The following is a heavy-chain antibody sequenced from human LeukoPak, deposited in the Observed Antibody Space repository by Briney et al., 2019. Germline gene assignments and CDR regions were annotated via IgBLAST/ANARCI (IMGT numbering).Heavy chain of an antibody. CDR2: IVVGSGNT. CDR1: GFTFTSSA. CDR3: AGTYYYDSSGPGGYAFDI. Sequence: SVKVSCKASGFTFTSSAMQWVRQARGQRLEWIGWIVVGSGNTNYAQKFQERVTITRDMSTSTTYMELSSLRAEDTAVYYCAGTYYYDSSGPGGYAFDIWGQGTMVTVSS. J-gene: IGHJ3*02. V-gene: IGHV1-58*02. D-gene: IGHD3-22*01.